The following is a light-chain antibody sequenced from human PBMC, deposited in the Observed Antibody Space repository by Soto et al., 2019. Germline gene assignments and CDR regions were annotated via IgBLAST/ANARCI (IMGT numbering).Light chain of an antibody. CDR2: EVT. Sequence: QSVLTQPASVSGSPGQSITISCTGTSSDIGSYNLVSWYQQRPGKAPKLIIYEVTKRPSGVSNRFSGSKSGNTASLTISGLQAEDEGDYYCCSYAGSRTHVVFGGGTQLTVL. CDR3: CSYAGSRTHVV. J-gene: IGLJ2*01. CDR1: SSDIGSYNL. V-gene: IGLV2-23*02.